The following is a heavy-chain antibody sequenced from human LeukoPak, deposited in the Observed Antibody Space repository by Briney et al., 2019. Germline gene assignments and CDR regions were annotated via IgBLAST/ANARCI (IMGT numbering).Heavy chain of an antibody. CDR2: IYHSGST. V-gene: IGHV4-4*02. Sequence: SETLSLTCAVSGGSIRSSNWWSWVRQSPGKGLEWIVEIYHSGSTNYNPSLKSRVTISVDKSENQLSLKLTSVTAADTAVYFCARHSAYSSGWFHYWGQGTLATVSS. J-gene: IGHJ4*02. D-gene: IGHD6-19*01. CDR3: ARHSAYSSGWFHY. CDR1: GGSIRSSNW.